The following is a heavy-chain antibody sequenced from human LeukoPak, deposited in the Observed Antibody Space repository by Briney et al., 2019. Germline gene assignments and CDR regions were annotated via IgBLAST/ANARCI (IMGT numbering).Heavy chain of an antibody. V-gene: IGHV4-34*01. Sequence: SETLSLTCAVYGGSFSGYYWSWIRQPPGKGLEWIGSIYHSGSTYSNPSLKSRVTTSVDTSKNQFSLKLSSVTAADTAVYYCARSSWSLFDYWGQGTLVTVSS. CDR2: IYHSGST. CDR3: ARSSWSLFDY. D-gene: IGHD1-26*01. J-gene: IGHJ4*02. CDR1: GGSFSGYY.